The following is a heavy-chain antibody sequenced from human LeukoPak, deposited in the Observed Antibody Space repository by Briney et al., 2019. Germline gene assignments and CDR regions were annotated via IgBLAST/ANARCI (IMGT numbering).Heavy chain of an antibody. Sequence: SETLSLTCTVYSGSFSGYYWSWIRLPPGKGLEWIGEIKDGGITNYNPSLRSRVTISKDTSNNQLSLKLHSATAADTAVYHCVRGFSGVVGDHWGQGSLVTVSS. D-gene: IGHD3-10*01. V-gene: IGHV4-34*01. CDR2: IKDGGIT. CDR1: SGSFSGYY. CDR3: VRGFSGVVGDH. J-gene: IGHJ4*02.